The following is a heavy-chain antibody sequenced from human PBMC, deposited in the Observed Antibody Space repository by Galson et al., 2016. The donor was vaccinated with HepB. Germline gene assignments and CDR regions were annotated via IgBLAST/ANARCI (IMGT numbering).Heavy chain of an antibody. Sequence: SLRLSCAASGFNLQDAWMTWVRQAPGKGLEWVSGVSGSGGITYYADSVEGQFTISRDNSKNVLYLHMSSLRAEDTAVYYCARDNRSAKLPYYYDYWGQGTLITVSS. D-gene: IGHD4-23*01. CDR1: GFNLQDAW. V-gene: IGHV3-23*01. CDR3: ARDNRSAKLPYYYDY. CDR2: VSGSGGIT. J-gene: IGHJ4*01.